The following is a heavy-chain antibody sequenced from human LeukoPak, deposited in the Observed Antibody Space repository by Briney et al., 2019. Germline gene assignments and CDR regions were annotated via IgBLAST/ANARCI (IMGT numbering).Heavy chain of an antibody. J-gene: IGHJ4*02. CDR3: ARVANSGYDYRGDFDY. D-gene: IGHD5-12*01. V-gene: IGHV4-30-4*01. CDR1: GGSISSGSYY. Sequence: SQTLSLTCTVSGGSISSGSYYWSWIRQPPGKGLEWIGLIYYSGNTYYSPSLKSRLTISVDTSKDQFSLRLTSATAADTAVYYCARVANSGYDYRGDFDYWGPGTLVTVSA. CDR2: IYYSGNT.